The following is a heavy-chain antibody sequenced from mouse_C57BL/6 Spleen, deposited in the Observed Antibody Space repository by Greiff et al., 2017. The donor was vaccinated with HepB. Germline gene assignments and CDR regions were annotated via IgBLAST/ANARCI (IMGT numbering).Heavy chain of an antibody. Sequence: EVKLQESGPELVKPGASVKIPCKASGYTFTDYNMDWVKQSHGKSLEWIGDINPNNGGTIYNQKFKGKATLTVEKSTSTAYMELRSLTSEDTAVYYCARARSRMDYWGQGTSVTVSS. V-gene: IGHV1-18*01. CDR3: ARARSRMDY. CDR1: GYTFTDYN. J-gene: IGHJ4*01. CDR2: INPNNGGT.